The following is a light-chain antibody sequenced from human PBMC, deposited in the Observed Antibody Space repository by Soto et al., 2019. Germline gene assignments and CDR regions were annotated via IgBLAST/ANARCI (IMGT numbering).Light chain of an antibody. CDR3: CSYAGTYTFWV. Sequence: QSALTQPRSVSGSPGQSVTISCTGTSSDVGGYNYVSWYQQHPGKAPKLMIYDVSKRPSGVPDRFSGSKSGNTASLTISGLQTDDEADYYGCSYAGTYTFWVFGGGTKLTVL. J-gene: IGLJ3*02. CDR2: DVS. CDR1: SSDVGGYNY. V-gene: IGLV2-11*01.